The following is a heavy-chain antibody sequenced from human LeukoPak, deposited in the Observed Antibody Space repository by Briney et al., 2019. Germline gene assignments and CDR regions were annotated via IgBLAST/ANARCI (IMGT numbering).Heavy chain of an antibody. J-gene: IGHJ4*02. CDR2: IIPIFGTA. CDR1: GGTFSSYA. V-gene: IGHV1-69*05. CDR3: ARDGVPQDIVVVPAAI. D-gene: IGHD2-2*01. Sequence: ASVKVSCKASGGTFSSYAISWVRQAPGQGLEWMGGIIPIFGTANYAQKFQGRVTITTDESTSTAYMELSSLRSEDTAVYYCARDGVPQDIVVVPAAIWGQGTLVTVSS.